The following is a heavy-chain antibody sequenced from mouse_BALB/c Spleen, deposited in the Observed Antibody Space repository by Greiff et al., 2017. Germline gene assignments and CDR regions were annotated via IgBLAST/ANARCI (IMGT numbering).Heavy chain of an antibody. CDR1: GYTFTSYY. J-gene: IGHJ4*01. D-gene: IGHD2-14*01. Sequence: QVQLQQSGAELVKPGASVKLSCKASGYTFTSYYMYWVKQRPGQGLEWIGEINPSNGGTNFNEKFKSKAPLTVDKSSSTAYMQLSSLTSEDSAVYYCTRSDYRYNYYAMDYWGQGTSVTVSS. CDR3: TRSDYRYNYYAMDY. CDR2: INPSNGGT. V-gene: IGHV1S81*02.